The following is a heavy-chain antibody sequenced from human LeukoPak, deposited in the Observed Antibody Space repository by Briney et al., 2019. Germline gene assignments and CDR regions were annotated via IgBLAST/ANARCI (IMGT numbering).Heavy chain of an antibody. CDR1: GYTFTVYY. CDR2: INPNSGGT. V-gene: IGHV1-2*02. Sequence: ASVKVSCKASGYTFTVYYIHWVRQAPGQGLEWMGWINPNSGGTNYAQKFQGRVTMTRDTSISTAYMELSRLRSDDTAVYYCARDLEVVPAAMGSSWGQGTLVTVSS. D-gene: IGHD2-2*01. J-gene: IGHJ5*02. CDR3: ARDLEVVPAAMGSS.